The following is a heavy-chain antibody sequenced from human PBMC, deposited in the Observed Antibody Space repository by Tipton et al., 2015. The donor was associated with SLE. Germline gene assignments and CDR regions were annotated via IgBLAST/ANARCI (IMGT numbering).Heavy chain of an antibody. J-gene: IGHJ4*02. V-gene: IGHV4-59*12. CDR2: IDHSGST. Sequence: TLSLTCTVSGGSIRNYYWSWIRQPPGKGLEWIGEIDHSGSTNYNPSLESRVTISIDKSRNQFSLRLNSVTAADTAVYYCAKDYNYDYPDYNWGQGTLVIVSS. CDR1: GGSIRNYY. CDR3: AKDYNYDYPDYN. D-gene: IGHD4-17*01.